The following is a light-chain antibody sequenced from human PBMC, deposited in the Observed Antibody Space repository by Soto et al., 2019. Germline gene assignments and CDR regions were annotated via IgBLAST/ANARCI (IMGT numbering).Light chain of an antibody. J-gene: IGKJ1*01. Sequence: QMTQSPSTLSASLGDRVTMTCRASQSLDRDYLAWYQQKPGKAPKLLIYKASTLESGVPSRFTGGGSGTTFTLTISSLEPDDFATYYCHQYDSYPRTFGPGTKVDLK. CDR2: KAS. CDR3: HQYDSYPRT. V-gene: IGKV1-5*03. CDR1: QSLDRDY.